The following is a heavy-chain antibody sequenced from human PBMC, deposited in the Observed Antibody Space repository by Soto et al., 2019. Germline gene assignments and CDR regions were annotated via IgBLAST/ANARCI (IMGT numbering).Heavy chain of an antibody. D-gene: IGHD1-26*01. CDR3: AKGGSGLWWELLRAEYFQH. CDR2: ISYDGSNK. J-gene: IGHJ1*01. Sequence: QVQLVESGGGVVQPGRSLRLSCAASGFTFSSYGMHWVRQAPGKGLEWVAVISYDGSNKYYADSVKGRFTISRDNSKNTLYLQMNSLRAEDTAVYYCAKGGSGLWWELLRAEYFQHWGQGTLVTVSS. CDR1: GFTFSSYG. V-gene: IGHV3-30*18.